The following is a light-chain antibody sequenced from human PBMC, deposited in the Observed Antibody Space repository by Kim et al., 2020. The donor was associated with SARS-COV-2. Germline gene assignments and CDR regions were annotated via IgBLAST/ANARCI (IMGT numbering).Light chain of an antibody. CDR2: GRN. CDR3: NSRDSSGTSWV. Sequence: SSELTQDPTVSVALGQTVRITCQGDSLRNYYASWYQQKPGQAPVLVIYGRNNRPSGVPDRLSGSDSGNTATLTITEAQAEDEADYYCNSRDSSGTSWVFGGETRLTVL. J-gene: IGLJ3*02. V-gene: IGLV3-19*01. CDR1: SLRNYY.